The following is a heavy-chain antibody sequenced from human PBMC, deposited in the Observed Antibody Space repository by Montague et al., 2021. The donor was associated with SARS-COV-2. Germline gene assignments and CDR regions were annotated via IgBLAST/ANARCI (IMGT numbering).Heavy chain of an antibody. V-gene: IGHV1-24*01. Sequence: SVKVSCKVSGYTLTELSMHWVRQAPGKGLECMGGFDPENVETIYPQKFQGRVTMTEDTSTDTAYMEPSSLRSEDTAVYYCATAYSISGYVGPDYWGQGTLVTVSS. J-gene: IGHJ4*02. CDR2: FDPENVET. CDR1: GYTLTELS. CDR3: ATAYSISGYVGPDY. D-gene: IGHD5-12*01.